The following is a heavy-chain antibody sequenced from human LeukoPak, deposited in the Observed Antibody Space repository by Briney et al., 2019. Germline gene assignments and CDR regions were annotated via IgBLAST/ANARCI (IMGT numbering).Heavy chain of an antibody. CDR2: VLYSGST. D-gene: IGHD3-9*01. Sequence: SETLSLTCTVSGGSISPYYWSWIRQPPGKGLEWVGEVLYSGSTNYNPSLKSRVSISPDKSKNQFSLKLHSMSAADTAVYYCARQASYFVDSNKYRGRRPFDNWGQGTLVTVSS. CDR1: GGSISPYY. J-gene: IGHJ4*02. V-gene: IGHV4-59*08. CDR3: ARQASYFVDSNKYRGRRPFDN.